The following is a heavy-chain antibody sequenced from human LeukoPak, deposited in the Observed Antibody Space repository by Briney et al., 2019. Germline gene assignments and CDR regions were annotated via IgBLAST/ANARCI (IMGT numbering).Heavy chain of an antibody. CDR1: GFTFSSYG. CDR3: AKDSLADIDY. J-gene: IGHJ4*02. CDR2: IGYDGSNK. V-gene: IGHV3-30*02. Sequence: PGGSLRLSCAPSGFTFSSYGMHWVRQAPGKGLEWVTFIGYDGSNKYYADSVKGRFTISRDNSKNTLYLQMNSLRTEDTAVYYCAKDSLADIDYWGQGTLVTVSS. D-gene: IGHD3-16*01.